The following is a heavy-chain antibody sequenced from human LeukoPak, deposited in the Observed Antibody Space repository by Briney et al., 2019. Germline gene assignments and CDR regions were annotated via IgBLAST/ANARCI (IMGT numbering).Heavy chain of an antibody. V-gene: IGHV4-39*01. CDR1: GGSVSSTTYY. Sequence: SATLSLTCTVSGGSVSSTTYYWSWIRQPPGKGLEWIASINYSGSTYYNPSLKSRVTISVDTSMNQFSLKLSSVTAADTAVYYCARHGSPRRSGYHDSWGQGTLVTVSS. CDR2: INYSGST. J-gene: IGHJ4*02. CDR3: ARHGSPRRSGYHDS. D-gene: IGHD3-22*01.